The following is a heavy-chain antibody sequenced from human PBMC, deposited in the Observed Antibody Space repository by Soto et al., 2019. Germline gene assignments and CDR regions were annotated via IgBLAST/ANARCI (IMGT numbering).Heavy chain of an antibody. Sequence: SETLSLTCSVSGGSVYDFYWNWLRQSPGKGLEWIGNIYNTGTTNYNPSLRSRSTISIDTSKNQFSLHLKSVTAADSAMYFCARGHGVYVRFDFWGQGALVTVSS. J-gene: IGHJ4*02. CDR3: ARGHGVYVRFDF. CDR2: IYNTGTT. V-gene: IGHV4-59*02. D-gene: IGHD3-16*01. CDR1: GGSVYDFY.